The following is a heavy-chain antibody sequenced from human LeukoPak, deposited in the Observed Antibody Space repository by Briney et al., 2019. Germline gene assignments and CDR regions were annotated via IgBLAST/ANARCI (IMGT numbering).Heavy chain of an antibody. D-gene: IGHD5-24*01. CDR1: GFTFDDYA. CDR3: ARDSESTVATTCLDY. J-gene: IGHJ4*02. V-gene: IGHV3-9*01. CDR2: ISWNSATR. Sequence: GGSLRLSCAASGFTFDDYAMHWVRQSPGKGLEWVSRISWNSATRDYADSVEGRFTISRDNAKNSMFLRMSSLRPEDTGLYYCARDSESTVATTCLDYWGQGILVTVAS.